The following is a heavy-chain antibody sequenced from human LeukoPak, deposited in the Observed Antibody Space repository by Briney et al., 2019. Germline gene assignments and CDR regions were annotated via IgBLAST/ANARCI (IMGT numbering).Heavy chain of an antibody. CDR1: GYSFTSYW. Sequence: GESLKISCKGSGYSFTSYWIGWVRQMPGKGLEWMGIIYPGDSDTRYSPSFQGQVTISADKSISTAYLQWSSLKASDTAMYYCARLEYSSSSGELHYFDYWGQGTLVTVSS. CDR2: IYPGDSDT. CDR3: ARLEYSSSSGELHYFDY. J-gene: IGHJ4*02. D-gene: IGHD6-6*01. V-gene: IGHV5-51*01.